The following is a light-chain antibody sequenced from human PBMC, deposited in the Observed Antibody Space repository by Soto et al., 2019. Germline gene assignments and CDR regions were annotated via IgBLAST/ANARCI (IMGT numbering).Light chain of an antibody. Sequence: QSALTQPPSASGSPGQSVAISCTGTSSDVGDYNFVSWYQQHPGKAPKLIIYEVTKRPSGVPDRFSGSKSGNTASLTVSGLQGDDEADYYCCSYAGNHIYVFGTGTQVTVL. V-gene: IGLV2-8*01. CDR1: SSDVGDYNF. J-gene: IGLJ1*01. CDR2: EVT. CDR3: CSYAGNHIYV.